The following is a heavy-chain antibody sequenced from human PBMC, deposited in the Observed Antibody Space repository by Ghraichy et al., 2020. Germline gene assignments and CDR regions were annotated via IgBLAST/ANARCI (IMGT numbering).Heavy chain of an antibody. V-gene: IGHV4-59*01. D-gene: IGHD3-22*01. Sequence: SQTLSLTCTVSGGSISSYYWSWIRQPPGKGLEWIGYIYYSGSTNYNPSLRSRVTISVDTSKNQFSLKLSSVTAADTAVYYCARERERYYDSSGYPNHFDYWGQGTLVTVSS. CDR1: GGSISSYY. CDR2: IYYSGST. J-gene: IGHJ4*02. CDR3: ARERERYYDSSGYPNHFDY.